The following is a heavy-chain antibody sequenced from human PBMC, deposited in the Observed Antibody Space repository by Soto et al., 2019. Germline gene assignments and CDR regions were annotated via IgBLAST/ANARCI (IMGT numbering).Heavy chain of an antibody. CDR3: ARDFAYFDS. J-gene: IGHJ4*02. D-gene: IGHD3-3*01. Sequence: PSETLSLTCTVSGGSVNNDNYYWSWIRQPPGKGLEWIGYVYHTGRTSYNPSLKSRVSISMDTSKNQFSLNLDSVTAADTAVYFCARDFAYFDSWGQGTLVTVS. CDR2: VYHTGRT. V-gene: IGHV4-61*01. CDR1: GGSVNNDNYY.